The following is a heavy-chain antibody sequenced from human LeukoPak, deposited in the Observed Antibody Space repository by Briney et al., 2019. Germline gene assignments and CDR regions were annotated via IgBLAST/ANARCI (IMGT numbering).Heavy chain of an antibody. D-gene: IGHD1-26*01. Sequence: PGGSLRLSCAASGFTFSSCAMIWVRQAPGKGLEWVSAISGSGGTTYYADSVKGRFTISRDNSKNTLYLQMNSLRAEDTAVYYYAKREGISGHYWGQGTLVTVSS. CDR3: AKREGISGHY. CDR2: ISGSGGTT. CDR1: GFTFSSCA. V-gene: IGHV3-23*01. J-gene: IGHJ4*02.